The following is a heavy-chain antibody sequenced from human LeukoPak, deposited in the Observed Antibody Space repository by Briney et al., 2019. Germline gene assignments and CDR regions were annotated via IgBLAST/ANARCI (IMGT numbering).Heavy chain of an antibody. D-gene: IGHD1-7*01. CDR1: GGSISSGSYY. V-gene: IGHV4-61*02. CDR2: IYTSGST. CDR3: ARNYSPDFDY. J-gene: IGHJ4*02. Sequence: SETLSLTCTVSGGSISSGSYYWSWIRQPAGKGLEWIGRIYTSGSTNYNPSLKSRVTISVDTSKNQFSLQLNSVTPEDTAVYYCARNYSPDFDYWGQGTQVSVSS.